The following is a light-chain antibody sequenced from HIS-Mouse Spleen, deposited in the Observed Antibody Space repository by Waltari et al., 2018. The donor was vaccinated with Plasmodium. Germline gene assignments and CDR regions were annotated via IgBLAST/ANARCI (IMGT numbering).Light chain of an antibody. CDR2: EGS. J-gene: IGLJ3*02. CDR1: SRDIGSYNI. Sequence: QSALTQPASVSGSPGQSIPISCSGPSRDIGSYNIVAWYQQHPGKAPKLMIYEGSKRPSGVSNRFSGSKSGNTASLTISGLQAEDEADYYCCSYAGSSTNWVFGGGTKLTVL. CDR3: CSYAGSSTNWV. V-gene: IGLV2-23*01.